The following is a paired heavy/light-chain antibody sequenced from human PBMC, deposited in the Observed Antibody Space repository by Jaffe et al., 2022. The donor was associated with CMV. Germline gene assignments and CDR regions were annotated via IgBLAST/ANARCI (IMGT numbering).Light chain of an antibody. J-gene: IGLJ2*01. Sequence: SYELTQPLSVSVALGQTARITCGGNNIGSKNVHWYQQKPGQAPVLVIYRDSNRPSGIPERFSGSNSGNTATLTISRAQAGDEADYYCQVWDSSTAVVFGGGTKLTVL. V-gene: IGLV3-9*01. CDR1: NIGSKN. CDR3: QVWDSSTAVV. CDR2: RDS.
Heavy chain of an antibody. V-gene: IGHV4-4*02. D-gene: IGHD2-2*01. J-gene: IGHJ6*03. Sequence: QVQLQESGPGLVKPSGTLSLTCAVSGGSISSSNWWSWVRQPPGKGLEWIGEIYHSGSTNYNPSLKSRVTISVDKSKNQFSLKLSSVTAADTAVYYCARRYCSSTSCYYYYYYMDVWGKGTTVTVSS. CDR2: IYHSGST. CDR3: ARRYCSSTSCYYYYYYMDV. CDR1: GGSISSSNW.